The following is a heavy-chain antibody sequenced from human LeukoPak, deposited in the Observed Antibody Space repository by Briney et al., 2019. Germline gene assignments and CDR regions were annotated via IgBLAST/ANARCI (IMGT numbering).Heavy chain of an antibody. CDR1: GFTFSSYA. J-gene: IGHJ6*02. CDR2: ISGSGGST. Sequence: HTGGSLRLSCAASGFTFSSYAMTWVRQAPGKGLEWVSGISGSGGSTYYADSVKGRFTISRDNSRNTLYLQMNSLRADDTAVYYWAKGGWSEYWYYYGMDVWGQGTTVTVSS. CDR3: AKGGWSEYWYYYGMDV. D-gene: IGHD3-3*01. V-gene: IGHV3-23*01.